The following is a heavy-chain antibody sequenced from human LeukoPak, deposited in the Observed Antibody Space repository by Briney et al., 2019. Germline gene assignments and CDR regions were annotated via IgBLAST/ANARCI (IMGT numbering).Heavy chain of an antibody. D-gene: IGHD3-22*01. CDR1: GYTFTSYD. CDR3: ARVLADYYDSSGIAY. CDR2: MNPNIGNT. J-gene: IGHJ4*02. V-gene: IGHV1-8*01. Sequence: ASVKVSCKASGYTFTSYDINWVRQATGQGLEWMGWMNPNIGNTGYAQKFQGRVTMTRNTSISTAYMELSSLRSEDTAVYYCARVLADYYDSSGIAYWGQGTLVTVSS.